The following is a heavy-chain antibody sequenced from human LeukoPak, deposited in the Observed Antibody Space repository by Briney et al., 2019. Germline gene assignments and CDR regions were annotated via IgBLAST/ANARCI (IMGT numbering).Heavy chain of an antibody. CDR2: MNPNSGST. Sequence: ASVKVSCKASGYTVTSYGISWVRQAPGQGLEWMGWMNPNSGSTGYAQKSQGRVTMTRNTSISTAYMELSSLRSEDTAVYYCARARMVRGMDVWGQGTTVTVPS. V-gene: IGHV1-8*02. CDR1: GYTVTSYG. CDR3: ARARMVRGMDV. D-gene: IGHD3-10*01. J-gene: IGHJ6*02.